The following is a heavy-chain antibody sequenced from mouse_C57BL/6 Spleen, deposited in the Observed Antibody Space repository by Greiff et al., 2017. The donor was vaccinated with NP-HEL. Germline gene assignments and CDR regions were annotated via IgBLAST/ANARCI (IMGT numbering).Heavy chain of an antibody. CDR1: GFNIKDYY. CDR2: IDPEDGET. Sequence: EVQLQQSGAELVKPGASVKLSCTASGFNIKDYYMHWVKQRTEQGLEWIGRIDPEDGETKYAPKFQGKATITADTSSNTADLQLSSLTSEDTAVYYCARELPVARGFDYWGQGTTLTVSS. D-gene: IGHD1-1*01. V-gene: IGHV14-2*01. J-gene: IGHJ2*01. CDR3: ARELPVARGFDY.